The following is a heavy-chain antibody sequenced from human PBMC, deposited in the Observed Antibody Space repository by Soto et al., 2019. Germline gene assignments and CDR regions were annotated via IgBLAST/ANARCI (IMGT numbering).Heavy chain of an antibody. CDR2: ISGSGRST. J-gene: IGHJ4*02. D-gene: IGHD5-12*01. V-gene: IGHV3-23*01. CDR3: AKEYGGGTSTITSYFDY. CDR1: GITFSNYA. Sequence: GGSLRLSCAASGITFSNYALSWVRQAPGKGLEWVSGISGSGRSTYYADSVKGRFTISRDNSKNTLSLQMNSLRADDTAVYYCAKEYGGGTSTITSYFDYWGRGTLVTVSS.